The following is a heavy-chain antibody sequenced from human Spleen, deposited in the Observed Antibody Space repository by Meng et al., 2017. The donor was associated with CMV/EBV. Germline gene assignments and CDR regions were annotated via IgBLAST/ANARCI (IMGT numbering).Heavy chain of an antibody. V-gene: IGHV4-31*02. CDR2: IYHNGHT. Sequence: VSGDSINAGAYYWSWIRQLPGKGLEWIGYIYHNGHTHYNPSLRSRVTTSIDTSKNQFSLNMSSVTAADTAVYYCARHPGGYLIHRFDNWGQGALVTVSS. CDR1: GDSINAGAYY. CDR3: ARHPGGYLIHRFDN. J-gene: IGHJ4*02. D-gene: IGHD1-26*01.